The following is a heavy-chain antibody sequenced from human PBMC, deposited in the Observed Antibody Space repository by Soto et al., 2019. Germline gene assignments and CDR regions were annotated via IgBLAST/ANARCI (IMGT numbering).Heavy chain of an antibody. D-gene: IGHD2-15*01. CDR1: GFTFSNYW. V-gene: IGHV3-7*01. CDR3: SRDVVVGAKALNY. CDR2: IKEDGSEK. J-gene: IGHJ4*02. Sequence: VGSLRLSCAASGFTFSNYWMTWVRQAPGKGLEWVANIKEDGSEKHYVDSVKGRFTISRDNAKNSLYLQMNSLRVEDTAVYFCSRDVVVGAKALNYWGQGALVTVSS.